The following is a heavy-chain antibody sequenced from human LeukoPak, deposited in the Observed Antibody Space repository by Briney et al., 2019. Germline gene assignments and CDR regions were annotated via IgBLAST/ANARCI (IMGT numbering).Heavy chain of an antibody. Sequence: SETLSLTCTVSGGPISSGGYYWSWIRQHPGKGPEWIGYIYYSGSTYYNPSLKSRVTISVDTSKNQFSLKLSSVTAADTAVYYCAREVPTHYFDYWGQGTLVTVSS. CDR3: AREVPTHYFDY. CDR1: GGPISSGGYY. V-gene: IGHV4-31*03. CDR2: IYYSGST. D-gene: IGHD1-1*01. J-gene: IGHJ4*02.